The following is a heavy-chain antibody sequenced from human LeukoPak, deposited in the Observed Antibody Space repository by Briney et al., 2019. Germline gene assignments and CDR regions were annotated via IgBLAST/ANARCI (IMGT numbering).Heavy chain of an antibody. V-gene: IGHV4-34*01. Sequence: SSETLSLTCAVYGGSFSGYYWSWIRQPPGKGLEWIGEINHSGSTNYNPSLKSRVTISVDTSKNQFSLKLSSATAADTAVYYCARRGDYWGQGTLVTVSS. CDR1: GGSFSGYY. CDR3: ARRGDY. CDR2: INHSGST. J-gene: IGHJ4*02.